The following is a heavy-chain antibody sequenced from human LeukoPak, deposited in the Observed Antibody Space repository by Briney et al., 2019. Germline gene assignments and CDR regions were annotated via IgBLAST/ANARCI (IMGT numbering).Heavy chain of an antibody. CDR2: ISSSSSYI. CDR1: GFSFKSYA. J-gene: IGHJ4*02. Sequence: GGSLRLSCAASGFSFKSYAMSWVRQAPGKGLEWVSSISSSSSYIYYADSVKGRFTISRDNAKNSLYLQMNSLRAEDTAVYYCASISSGWYWDYWGQGTLVTVSS. D-gene: IGHD6-19*01. CDR3: ASISSGWYWDY. V-gene: IGHV3-21*01.